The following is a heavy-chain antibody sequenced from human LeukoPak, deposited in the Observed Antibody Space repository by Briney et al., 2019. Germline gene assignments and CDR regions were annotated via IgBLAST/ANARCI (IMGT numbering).Heavy chain of an antibody. J-gene: IGHJ5*02. V-gene: IGHV3-7*01. CDR1: GFTFTNNW. CDR2: VNEDGSEQ. Sequence: GGSLRLSCAASGFTFTNNWMTWFRQAPGKELEWVANVNEDGSEQNYLDSVKGRFTISRDNAKNSEYLQMNNLRVEETAVYSCARGRGWIAPWGQGTLVTVPS. D-gene: IGHD3-10*01. CDR3: ARGRGWIAP.